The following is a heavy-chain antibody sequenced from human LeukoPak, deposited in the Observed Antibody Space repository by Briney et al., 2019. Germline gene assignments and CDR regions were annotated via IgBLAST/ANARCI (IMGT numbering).Heavy chain of an antibody. D-gene: IGHD2-2*02. V-gene: IGHV3-23*01. Sequence: GGSLRLSCAASGFTFSNYALNWVRQAPGKGLEWVSGISNSGGTTYYADSVKGRFTISRDNSKNTLYLQMNSLRAEDTAVYYCAKSGCSSISCYSILSGWLDPWGQGTLVTVSS. J-gene: IGHJ5*02. CDR1: GFTFSNYA. CDR2: ISNSGGTT. CDR3: AKSGCSSISCYSILSGWLDP.